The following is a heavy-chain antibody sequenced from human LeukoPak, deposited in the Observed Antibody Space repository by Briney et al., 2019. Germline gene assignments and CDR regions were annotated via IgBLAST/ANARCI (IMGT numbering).Heavy chain of an antibody. Sequence: SATQSLTSTFSGGSMSSSYGRWVQQPAERGLEWIRRIYASGHTYYNPSLKSRVTISVDTSKNQFSLKLTSVTAADTAVYFCVRDVDTFFDYWGQGTLVTVSS. D-gene: IGHD5-18*01. CDR3: VRDVDTFFDY. CDR1: GGSMSSSY. J-gene: IGHJ4*02. V-gene: IGHV4-4*07. CDR2: IYASGHT.